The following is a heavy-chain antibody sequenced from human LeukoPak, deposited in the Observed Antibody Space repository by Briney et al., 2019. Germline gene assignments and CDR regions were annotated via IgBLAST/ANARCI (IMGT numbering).Heavy chain of an antibody. CDR1: GFTFNNYA. Sequence: GGSLRLSCAASGFTFNNYAMTWVRQAPEKGLEWVSSITGSGGYANYADSVKGRFTISRDNSKNTLYLQMNSLRAEDTAVYYCARSRPPITMVRGVIIPYFDYWGQGTLVTVSS. D-gene: IGHD3-10*01. CDR3: ARSRPPITMVRGVIIPYFDY. V-gene: IGHV3-23*01. J-gene: IGHJ4*02. CDR2: ITGSGGYA.